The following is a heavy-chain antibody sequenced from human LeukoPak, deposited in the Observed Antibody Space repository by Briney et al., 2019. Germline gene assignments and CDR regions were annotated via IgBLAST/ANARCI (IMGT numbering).Heavy chain of an antibody. D-gene: IGHD3-16*01. Sequence: GGSLRLSCAVSGFSFSAYAVSWVRQAPGKGLEWASAISGDGGVTSYTDSVKGRFTISKDTSKNTLYLQMNSLRAEDTAVYYCAIKGGGYDAFDIWGQGTMVTVSS. CDR2: ISGDGGVT. V-gene: IGHV3-23*01. CDR3: AIKGGGYDAFDI. CDR1: GFSFSAYA. J-gene: IGHJ3*02.